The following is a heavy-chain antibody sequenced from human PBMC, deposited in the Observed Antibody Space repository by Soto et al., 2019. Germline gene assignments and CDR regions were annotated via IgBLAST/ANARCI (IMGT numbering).Heavy chain of an antibody. V-gene: IGHV3-23*01. Sequence: EVQLLVSGGRFVQPGGSLKLSCEASGFTFGNYAMIWVRQAPGKGLEWVSTISGSGDRTYYADSVTGRFTISRDNSKNTLYLQMHSLGVEDTAVYFCAKDTVAIRSFYFDSWAQGTLVTVSS. CDR3: AKDTVAIRSFYFDS. J-gene: IGHJ4*02. CDR1: GFTFGNYA. CDR2: ISGSGDRT. D-gene: IGHD2-21*01.